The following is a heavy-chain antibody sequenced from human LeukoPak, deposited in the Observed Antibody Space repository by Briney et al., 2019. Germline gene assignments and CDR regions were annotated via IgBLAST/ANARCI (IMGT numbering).Heavy chain of an antibody. CDR3: ARDATRSIAVAGTFDY. D-gene: IGHD6-19*01. V-gene: IGHV3-33*01. J-gene: IGHJ4*02. CDR1: GFTFSSYG. Sequence: GRSLRLSCAASGFTFSSYGMHWVRQAPGKGLEWVAVIWYDGSNKYCADSVKGRFTISRDNSKNTLYLQMNSLRAEDTAVYYCARDATRSIAVAGTFDYWGQGTLVTVSS. CDR2: IWYDGSNK.